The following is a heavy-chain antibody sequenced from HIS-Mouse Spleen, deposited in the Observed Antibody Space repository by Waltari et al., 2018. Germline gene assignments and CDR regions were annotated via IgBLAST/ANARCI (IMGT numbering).Heavy chain of an antibody. V-gene: IGHV4-30-2*04. J-gene: IGHJ4*02. CDR3: ARVDIVGATDY. Sequence: TYYNPSLKSRVTISVDTSKNQFSLKLSSVTAADTAVYYCARVDIVGATDYWGQGTLVTVSS. CDR2: T. D-gene: IGHD1-26*01.